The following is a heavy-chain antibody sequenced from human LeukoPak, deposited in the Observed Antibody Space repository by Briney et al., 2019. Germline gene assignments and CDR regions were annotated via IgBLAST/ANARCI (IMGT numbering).Heavy chain of an antibody. D-gene: IGHD6-19*01. Sequence: ASVKVSCKASGYTFTAKYLHWVRQAPGQGLEWMGWVNPNSGGRTYAQKFQGRVAMTSDTSLSTAYMELETLTSDDTAVYYCAPNSGYSSGWFIGWGQGTLVIVSS. CDR2: VNPNSGGR. J-gene: IGHJ4*02. CDR1: GYTFTAKY. CDR3: APNSGYSSGWFIG. V-gene: IGHV1-2*02.